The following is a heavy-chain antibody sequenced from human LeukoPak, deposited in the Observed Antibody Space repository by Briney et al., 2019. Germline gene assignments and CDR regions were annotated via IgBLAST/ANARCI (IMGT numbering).Heavy chain of an antibody. CDR1: GYSFSSYW. D-gene: IGHD3-22*01. CDR2: IYPADSDT. Sequence: GESLKISCKGSGYSFSSYWIGWVRQMPGQGLEWMGIIYPADSDTRYSPSFQGQVTISADRSISAAYLQWGSLKASDTAMYYCARLLNYDDLDYWGQGTLVTVSS. J-gene: IGHJ4*02. CDR3: ARLLNYDDLDY. V-gene: IGHV5-51*01.